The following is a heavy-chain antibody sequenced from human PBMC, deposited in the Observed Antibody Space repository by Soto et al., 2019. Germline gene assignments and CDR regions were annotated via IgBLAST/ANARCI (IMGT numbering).Heavy chain of an antibody. J-gene: IGHJ4*02. CDR1: GGSISSGGYY. CDR3: ARGQEPYYFDY. V-gene: IGHV4-31*03. Sequence: SETLSLTCSVSGGSISSGGYYWSWIRQHPGKGLEWIGYIYYSGSTYYNPSLKSRLTISVDTSKNQFSLKLSSVTAADTAVYYCARGQEPYYFDYWGQGTLVTVSS. CDR2: IYYSGST.